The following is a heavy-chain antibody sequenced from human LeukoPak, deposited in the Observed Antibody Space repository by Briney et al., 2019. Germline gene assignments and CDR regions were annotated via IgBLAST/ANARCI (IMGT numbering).Heavy chain of an antibody. J-gene: IGHJ4*02. Sequence: EWIGEINRSGSTNYNPSLKSQVTISVDTSKNQFSLKLSSVTAADTAVYYCARGSEWLSTDYWGQGTLVTVSS. CDR2: INRSGST. D-gene: IGHD3-3*01. CDR3: ARGSEWLSTDY. V-gene: IGHV4-34*01.